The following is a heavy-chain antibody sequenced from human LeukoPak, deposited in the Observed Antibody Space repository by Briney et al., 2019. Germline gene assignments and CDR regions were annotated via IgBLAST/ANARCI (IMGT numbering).Heavy chain of an antibody. CDR3: ARSGYNSGTTHY. D-gene: IGHD1-1*01. J-gene: IGHJ4*02. Sequence: GGSLRLSGAASGFTFSGYSMNWVRQAPGKGLKGVSYISSSSSTIYYADSVKGRFTISRDNAKNSLYLQMNSLRAEDTAVYYCARSGYNSGTTHYWGQGTLVSVSS. V-gene: IGHV3-48*01. CDR2: ISSSSSTI. CDR1: GFTFSGYS.